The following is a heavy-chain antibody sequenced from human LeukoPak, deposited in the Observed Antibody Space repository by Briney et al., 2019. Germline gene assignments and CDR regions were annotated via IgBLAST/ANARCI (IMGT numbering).Heavy chain of an antibody. J-gene: IGHJ4*02. CDR1: GFTFSSYW. D-gene: IGHD6-6*01. V-gene: IGHV3-74*01. CDR2: INSDGSST. Sequence: PGGSLRLACAASGFTFSSYWMHWVRQAPGKGLVWVSRINSDGSSTSYADSVKGRFTISRDNAKNTLYLQMNSLRAEDTAVYYCARDKTYSSSSLPTDYWGQGTLVTVSS. CDR3: ARDKTYSSSSLPTDY.